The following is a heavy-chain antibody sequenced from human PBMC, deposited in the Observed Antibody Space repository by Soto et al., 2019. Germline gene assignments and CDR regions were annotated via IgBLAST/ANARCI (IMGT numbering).Heavy chain of an antibody. CDR2: ISNDGSST. Sequence: EVQLVESGGGLVQPGGSLRLSCVASGFTFSSYWMHWVRQAPGKGLVWVSIISNDGSSTSYADPVKGRFTISRDNAKNTLYLQMNSLRAEDTAVYYCARLPNKSPQNWGQGTLVIVSP. J-gene: IGHJ1*01. CDR3: ARLPNKSPQN. V-gene: IGHV3-74*01. CDR1: GFTFSSYW.